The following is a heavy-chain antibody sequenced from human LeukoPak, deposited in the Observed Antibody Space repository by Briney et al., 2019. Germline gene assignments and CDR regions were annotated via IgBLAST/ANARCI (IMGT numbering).Heavy chain of an antibody. CDR1: GFSFSDYW. V-gene: IGHV3-48*02. Sequence: GGSLRLSCAASGFSFSDYWMNWVRQVPGKGLEWVSYISSGSERSTYYADSVKGRFTISRDNAKNSLYLQMNSLRDEDTAVYYCAREYSSSYYFDYWGQGTLVTVSS. J-gene: IGHJ4*02. CDR2: ISSGSERST. CDR3: AREYSSSYYFDY. D-gene: IGHD6-13*01.